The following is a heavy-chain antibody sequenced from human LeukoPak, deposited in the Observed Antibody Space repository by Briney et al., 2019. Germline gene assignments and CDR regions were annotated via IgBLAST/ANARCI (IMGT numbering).Heavy chain of an antibody. D-gene: IGHD3-22*01. CDR1: GYSFTTYW. Sequence: GESLKISCKGSGYSFTTYWIGWVRQMPGKGLEWMGIIYPGDSDTRYSPSFQGQVTISADKSISTAYLQWSSLKASGTAMYYCASKTSYYDSSGYYWDVWGQGTTVTVSS. CDR3: ASKTSYYDSSGYYWDV. V-gene: IGHV5-51*01. J-gene: IGHJ6*02. CDR2: IYPGDSDT.